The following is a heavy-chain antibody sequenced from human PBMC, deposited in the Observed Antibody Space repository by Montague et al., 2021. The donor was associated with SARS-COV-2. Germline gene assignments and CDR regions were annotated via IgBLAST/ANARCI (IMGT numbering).Heavy chain of an antibody. CDR1: GFIVSDRY. Sequence: SLRLSCAASGFIVSDRYMAWVRQAPGKGLEWVSPIYTDGRTYYAASVKGRFTISRDNSKNTLYLQMNSQRVEDTAVYYCAGATSYLYGLDVWGQGTTVIVSS. CDR2: IYTDGRT. J-gene: IGHJ6*02. CDR3: AGATSYLYGLDV. V-gene: IGHV3-53*01. D-gene: IGHD3-16*02.